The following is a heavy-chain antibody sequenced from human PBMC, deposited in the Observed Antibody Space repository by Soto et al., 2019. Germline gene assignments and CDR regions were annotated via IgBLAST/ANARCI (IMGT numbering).Heavy chain of an antibody. V-gene: IGHV4-4*02. CDR3: AICTRTGERRSGDVDHYYAMDV. D-gene: IGHD2-8*01. CDR1: GDSIRSTSW. J-gene: IGHJ6*02. Sequence: QVQLQESGPGLVKPSVTMSLTCAVSGDSIRSTSWWTWVRKPPGKGLEWIGEISHSGSYNYSPSLKTRVTISRDKSKHQVSLKLSSVTAADTATSYCAICTRTGERRSGDVDHYYAMDVWGQGNTVTVS. CDR2: ISHSGSY.